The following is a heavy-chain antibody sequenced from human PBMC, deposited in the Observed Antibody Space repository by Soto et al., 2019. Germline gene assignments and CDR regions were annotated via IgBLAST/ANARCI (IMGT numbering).Heavy chain of an antibody. Sequence: GGSLRLSCAASGFTFSTYNMNWVRQAPGKGLEWVSSISYSGAHIYYADSVEGRFTISRDNARNSLYLQLKSLRAEDTAVYYCAREWDCSGGTCYVFDYWGLGTLVTVSS. CDR2: ISYSGAHI. CDR3: AREWDCSGGTCYVFDY. CDR1: GFTFSTYN. J-gene: IGHJ4*02. V-gene: IGHV3-21*01. D-gene: IGHD2-15*01.